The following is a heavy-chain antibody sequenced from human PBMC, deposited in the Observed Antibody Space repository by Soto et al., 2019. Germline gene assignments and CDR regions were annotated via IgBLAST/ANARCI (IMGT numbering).Heavy chain of an antibody. J-gene: IGHJ4*02. CDR1: GFTFSSYA. V-gene: IGHV3-23*01. CDR2: ISGSGGST. Sequence: EVQLLESGGGLVQPGGSLRLSCAASGFTFSSYAMSWVRQAPGKGLEWVSAISGSGGSTYYADSVKGRFTISRDNSKNTLYLQMNSLRAEDTAVYYCAKRAEADYYDSSGYTTYFDYWGLGTLVTVSS. D-gene: IGHD3-22*01. CDR3: AKRAEADYYDSSGYTTYFDY.